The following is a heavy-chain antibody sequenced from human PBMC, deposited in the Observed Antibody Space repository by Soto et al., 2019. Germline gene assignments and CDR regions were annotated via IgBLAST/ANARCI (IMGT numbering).Heavy chain of an antibody. CDR3: ARAMVRGPFNWFDP. CDR2: IYHGGNS. Sequence: QLQLQESGSGLVKPSQTLSLTCAVSGGSINSGGYSWSWIRQPPGKGLEWIGYIYHGGNSYYNPSLKCLVIISVDKSKNQFYLRLNSVTAADTAVYYCARAMVRGPFNWFDPWGLGTLVTVSS. J-gene: IGHJ5*02. CDR1: GGSINSGGYS. D-gene: IGHD3-10*01. V-gene: IGHV4-30-2*01.